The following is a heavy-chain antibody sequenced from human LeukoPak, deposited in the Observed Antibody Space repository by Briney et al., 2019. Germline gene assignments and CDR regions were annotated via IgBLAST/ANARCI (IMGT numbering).Heavy chain of an antibody. CDR1: GFTFSSYS. CDR3: ARTLIYYDFWSGYSPSLGTDV. V-gene: IGHV3-21*01. J-gene: IGHJ6*02. CDR2: ICSSSSYI. D-gene: IGHD3-3*01. Sequence: GGSLRLSCAASGFTFSSYSMNWVRQAPGKGLEWVSSICSSSSYIYYADSVKGRFTISRDNAKNSLYLQMNSLRAEDTAVYYCARTLIYYDFWSGYSPSLGTDVWGQGTTVTVSS.